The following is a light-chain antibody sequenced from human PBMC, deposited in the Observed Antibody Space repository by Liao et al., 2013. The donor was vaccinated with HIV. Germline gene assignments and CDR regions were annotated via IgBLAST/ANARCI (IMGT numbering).Light chain of an antibody. CDR3: QAWDSSTAK. Sequence: SYELTQPPSVSVSPGQTASITCSGDKLGDKYACWYQQKPGQSPVLVIYQDTERPSGIPERFSGSNSGNTATLTISGTQAVDEADYYCQAWDSSTAKFGGGTKLTVL. V-gene: IGLV3-1*01. J-gene: IGLJ3*02. CDR1: KLGDKY. CDR2: QDT.